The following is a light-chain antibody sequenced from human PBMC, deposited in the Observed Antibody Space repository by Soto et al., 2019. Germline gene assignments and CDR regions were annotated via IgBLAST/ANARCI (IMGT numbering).Light chain of an antibody. J-gene: IGKJ4*01. V-gene: IGKV3-11*01. Sequence: EIVLTQSPATLSLSPGEGATLSCRASQSVSTYLAWYQQKPGQAPRLLIYDASNRATGIPARFSGSGSGTDFTLTLSSLEPEDFAVYYCQQGGSFGGGTKVEIK. CDR1: QSVSTY. CDR2: DAS. CDR3: QQGGS.